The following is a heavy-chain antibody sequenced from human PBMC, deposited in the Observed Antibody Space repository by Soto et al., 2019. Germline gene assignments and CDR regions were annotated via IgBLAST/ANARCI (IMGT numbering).Heavy chain of an antibody. D-gene: IGHD1-26*01. V-gene: IGHV3-23*01. J-gene: IGHJ4*02. Sequence: GGSLRLSCASSGFTFSNYAMSWIRQAPGKGLEWVSTIRETGNTYYADSVRGRFATSRDNSENTLYLQMSSLRAEDTAVYYCAKQQMGVIRALDYWGQGTLVTVSS. CDR2: IRETGNT. CDR1: GFTFSNYA. CDR3: AKQQMGVIRALDY.